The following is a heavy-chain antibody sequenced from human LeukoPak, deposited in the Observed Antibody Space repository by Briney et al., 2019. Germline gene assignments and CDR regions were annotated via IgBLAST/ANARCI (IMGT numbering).Heavy chain of an antibody. D-gene: IGHD3-22*01. CDR2: IYYSGST. V-gene: IGHV4-61*01. CDR3: ARDPSGYFNY. J-gene: IGHJ4*02. Sequence: SETLSLTCSVSGGSVSGSTYYWDWVRQPPGKGLEWIGSIYYSGSTNYNPSLKSRVTISVDTSKNQFSLKLSSVTAADTAVYYCARDPSGYFNYWGQGTLATVSS. CDR1: GGSVSGSTYY.